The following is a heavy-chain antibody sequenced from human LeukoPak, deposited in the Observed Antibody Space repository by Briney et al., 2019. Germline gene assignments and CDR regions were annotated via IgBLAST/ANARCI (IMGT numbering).Heavy chain of an antibody. CDR2: INHSGST. D-gene: IGHD3-3*01. CDR1: GGSFSGYY. Sequence: SETLSLTCAVYGGSFSGYYWTWIRQPPGKGLEWIGEINHSGSTNYKPSLKSRVTISVDTSKSQFSLKLSSVTAADTAIYFCARRGLRFLESVKYSWFDPWGQGTLVTVSS. CDR3: ARRGLRFLESVKYSWFDP. V-gene: IGHV4-34*01. J-gene: IGHJ5*02.